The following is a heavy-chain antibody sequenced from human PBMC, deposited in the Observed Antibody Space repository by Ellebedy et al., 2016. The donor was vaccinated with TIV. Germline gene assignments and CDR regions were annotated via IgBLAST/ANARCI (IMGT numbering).Heavy chain of an antibody. CDR2: INPNSGGT. CDR3: ATSFLVRGNRHWFDP. J-gene: IGHJ5*02. V-gene: IGHV1-2*02. CDR1: GYTFTGYY. Sequence: ASVKVSCXASGYTFTGYYMHWVRQAPGQGLEWMGWINPNSGGTNYAQKFQGRVTMTRDTSISTAYMELSRLRSDDTAVYYCATSFLVRGNRHWFDPWGQGTLVTVSS. D-gene: IGHD3-10*01.